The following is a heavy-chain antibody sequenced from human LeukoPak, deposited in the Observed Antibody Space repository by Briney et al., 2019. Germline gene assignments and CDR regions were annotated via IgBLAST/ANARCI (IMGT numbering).Heavy chain of an antibody. CDR3: AKDQGYSYYYLDY. V-gene: IGHV3-23*01. Sequence: PGGSLRLSCAASGFTFSSYAMNWVRQAPGKGLEWVSGINGNGASTYYSDSVKGRFTISRDNSKNTLYLQMSSLRAEDTAVYYCAKDQGYSYYYLDYWGQGTLVTVSS. CDR2: INGNGAST. CDR1: GFTFSSYA. D-gene: IGHD5-18*01. J-gene: IGHJ4*02.